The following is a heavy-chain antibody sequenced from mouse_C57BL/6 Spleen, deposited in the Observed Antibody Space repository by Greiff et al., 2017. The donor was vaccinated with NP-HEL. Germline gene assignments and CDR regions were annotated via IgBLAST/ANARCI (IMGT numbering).Heavy chain of an antibody. CDR2: INPSSGYT. V-gene: IGHV1-7*01. D-gene: IGHD2-4*01. CDR3: ARSDYDLAWFAY. Sequence: QVQLKESGAELAKPGASVKLSCKASGYTFTSYWMHWVKQRPGQGLEWIGYINPSSGYTKYNQKFKDKATLTADKSTSTAYMQLSSLTYEDSAVYYCARSDYDLAWFAYWGQGTLVTVSA. CDR1: GYTFTSYW. J-gene: IGHJ3*01.